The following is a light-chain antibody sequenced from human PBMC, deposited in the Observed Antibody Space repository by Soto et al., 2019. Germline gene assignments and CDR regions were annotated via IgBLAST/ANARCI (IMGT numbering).Light chain of an antibody. CDR1: QGISSY. CDR2: AAS. Sequence: VIWMTQSASLLSVSTGDRVTISCGMSQGISSYLAWYQQKPGKAPELLIYAASTLQSGVPSRFSGSGYGTDFTLTISSLQPEDFATYYCQQSYSTLWTFGQGTKVDIK. J-gene: IGKJ1*01. CDR3: QQSYSTLWT. V-gene: IGKV1D-8*03.